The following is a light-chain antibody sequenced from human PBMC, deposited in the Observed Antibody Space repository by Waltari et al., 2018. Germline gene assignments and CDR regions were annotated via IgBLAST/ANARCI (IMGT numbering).Light chain of an antibody. J-gene: IGKJ4*01. CDR1: QSISSW. CDR3: QQRSSWPT. CDR2: KAS. Sequence: DIQMTQSPSTPSASVGDRVTITCRASQSISSWLAWYQQKPGKAPKLLIYKASSLESGVPSRFSGSGSGTEFTLTISSLQPEDSAVYYCQQRSSWPTFGGGTKVEIK. V-gene: IGKV1-5*03.